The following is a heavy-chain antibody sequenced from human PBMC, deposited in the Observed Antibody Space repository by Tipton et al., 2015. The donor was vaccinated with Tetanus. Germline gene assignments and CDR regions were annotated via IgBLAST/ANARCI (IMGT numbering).Heavy chain of an antibody. CDR1: GGSFSGYY. J-gene: IGHJ5*02. V-gene: IGHV4-34*01. CDR3: ARDPPESYSSSSWEFDP. Sequence: TLSLTCAVYGGSFSGYYWSWIRRPPGKGLEWIGEINHSGSTNYNPSLKSRVTISVDTSKNQFSLKLSSVTAADTAVYYCARDPPESYSSSSWEFDPWGQGTLVTVSS. D-gene: IGHD6-6*01. CDR2: INHSGST.